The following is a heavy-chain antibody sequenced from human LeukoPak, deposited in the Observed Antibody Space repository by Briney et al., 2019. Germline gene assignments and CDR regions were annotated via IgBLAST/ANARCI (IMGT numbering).Heavy chain of an antibody. D-gene: IGHD3-10*01. Sequence: PSETLSLTCSVSGGSINSRPYYWGWIRQPPGKGLEWIGNIYYSGSTYYNPSLKSRVTISVDTSKNQFSLKLSSVTAADTAVYYCARAVGSGSFQTYYYYMDVWGKGTTVTISS. CDR1: GGSINSRPYY. CDR2: IYYSGST. V-gene: IGHV4-39*07. J-gene: IGHJ6*03. CDR3: ARAVGSGSFQTYYYYMDV.